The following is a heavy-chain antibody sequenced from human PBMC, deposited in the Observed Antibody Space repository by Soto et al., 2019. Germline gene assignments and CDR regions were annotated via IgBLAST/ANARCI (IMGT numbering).Heavy chain of an antibody. V-gene: IGHV1-2*02. D-gene: IGHD1-26*01. CDR3: ARDLAKGGGSAGFDY. J-gene: IGHJ4*02. CDR1: GYTFTYYH. CDR2: INPKSGGT. Sequence: QVQLVQSGAEVKKPGASVNVSCKASGYTFTYYHMHWVRQAPGQGLEWMGWINPKSGGTMYPPKFQRKVTMTWSTSISTAYMALTRLRSDDTAVCYCARDLAKGGGSAGFDYWGKGTLVTVTA.